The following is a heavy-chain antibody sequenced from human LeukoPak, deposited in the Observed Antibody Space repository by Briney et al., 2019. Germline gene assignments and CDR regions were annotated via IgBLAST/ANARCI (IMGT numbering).Heavy chain of an antibody. D-gene: IGHD6-19*01. Sequence: GGSLRLSCAASGFTFSSYGMHWVRQAPGKGLEWVAVISYDGSNKYYADSVKGRFTISRDNSKNTLYLQMNSLRAEDTAVYYCAKSGSGWNRADHFDYWGQGTLVTVSS. J-gene: IGHJ4*02. CDR2: ISYDGSNK. CDR1: GFTFSSYG. CDR3: AKSGSGWNRADHFDY. V-gene: IGHV3-30*18.